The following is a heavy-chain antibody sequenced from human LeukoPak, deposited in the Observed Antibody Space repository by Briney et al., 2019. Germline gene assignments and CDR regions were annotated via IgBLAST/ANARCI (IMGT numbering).Heavy chain of an antibody. CDR1: GDSVSSTSVA. D-gene: IGHD5-12*01. Sequence: SQTLSLTCAISGDSVSSTSVAWNWIRQSPSRGLEWLGRTYYRTKWYSEYAVSVKSRVTINPDTSKNQFSLQLTSVTPEDTAVYYCAKGLRLENWFDPWGQGTLVTVSS. J-gene: IGHJ5*02. V-gene: IGHV6-1*01. CDR2: TYYRTKWYS. CDR3: AKGLRLENWFDP.